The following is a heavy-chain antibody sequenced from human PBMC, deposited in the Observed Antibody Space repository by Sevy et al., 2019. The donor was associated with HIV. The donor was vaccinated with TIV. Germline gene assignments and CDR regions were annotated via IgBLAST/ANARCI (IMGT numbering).Heavy chain of an antibody. CDR3: ARELYYDSWSGFSGEYYFDY. D-gene: IGHD3-3*01. V-gene: IGHV1-18*01. J-gene: IGHJ4*02. Sequence: ASVKVSCKASGYTFTSYGISWVRQAPGQGLEWMGWISAYNGNTNDAQKLQGRVTMTTDTSTSTAYMELRSLRSDDTAVYYCARELYYDSWSGFSGEYYFDYWGQGTLVTVSS. CDR2: ISAYNGNT. CDR1: GYTFTSYG.